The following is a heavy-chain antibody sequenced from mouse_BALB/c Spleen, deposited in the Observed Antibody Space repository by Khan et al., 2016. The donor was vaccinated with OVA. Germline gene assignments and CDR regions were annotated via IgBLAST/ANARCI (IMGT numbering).Heavy chain of an antibody. CDR3: ARVYGGDFDY. V-gene: IGHV3-2*02. Sequence: QLEESGPGLVKPSQSLSLTCTVTGYSITSDYAWNWIRQFPGNKLEWMGYISYSGNTNYNPSLKSRIFITRDTTKNQFFLQLNSSTTEDTATYYCARVYGGDFDYWGQGTTLTVSS. CDR2: ISYSGNT. D-gene: IGHD2-10*02. J-gene: IGHJ2*01. CDR1: GYSITSDYA.